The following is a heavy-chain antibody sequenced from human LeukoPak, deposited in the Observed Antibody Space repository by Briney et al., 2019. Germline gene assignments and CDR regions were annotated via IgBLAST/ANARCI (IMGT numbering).Heavy chain of an antibody. CDR1: GGTFSSYT. Sequence: SVKVSCKASGGTFSSYTISWVRQAPGQGPEWMGRIIPILGIANYAQKFPGRVTITADKSTSSAYMELSSLRSEDTSVYYCAGGGSSGYPQDYWGQGTLVTVSS. D-gene: IGHD3-22*01. J-gene: IGHJ4*02. CDR2: IIPILGIA. CDR3: AGGGSSGYPQDY. V-gene: IGHV1-69*02.